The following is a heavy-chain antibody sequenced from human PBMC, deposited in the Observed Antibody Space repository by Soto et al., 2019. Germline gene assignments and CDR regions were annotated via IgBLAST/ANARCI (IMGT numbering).Heavy chain of an antibody. CDR3: ATGTYYDILNGYPGFDY. CDR1: GFTFSSYG. D-gene: IGHD3-9*01. J-gene: IGHJ4*02. Sequence: GGSLRLSCAASGFTFSSYGMHCVRQAPGKGLEWVAVISYDGSNKYYADSVKGRFTISRDNSKNTLYLQMNSLRAEATAVYYCATGTYYDILNGYPGFDYWGQGTLFTVS. CDR2: ISYDGSNK. V-gene: IGHV3-30*03.